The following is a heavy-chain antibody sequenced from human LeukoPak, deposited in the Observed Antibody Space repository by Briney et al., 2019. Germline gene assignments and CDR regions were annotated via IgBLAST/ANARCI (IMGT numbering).Heavy chain of an antibody. J-gene: IGHJ4*02. CDR1: GGFISSGGYY. V-gene: IGHV4-31*03. Sequence: SQTLSLTCTVSGGFISSGGYYWSWIRQHPGKGLEWIGYIYYSGSTYYNPSLKSRVTISVDTSKNQFSLKLSSVTAADTAVYYCARAHPAAPYYFDYWGQGTLVTVSS. CDR3: ARAHPAAPYYFDY. CDR2: IYYSGST. D-gene: IGHD2-2*01.